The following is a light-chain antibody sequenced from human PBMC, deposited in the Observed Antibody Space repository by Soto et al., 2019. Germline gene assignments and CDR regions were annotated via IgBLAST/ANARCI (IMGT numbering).Light chain of an antibody. CDR3: ISYTSDDVRYV. Sequence: QSALTQPASMSGSPGQSITISCTGTSSDIGNYNYVSWYQHLPGKAPKLIVSEVSHRPSGVSNRFSGSKSGNTASLTISGLQSEDEADYYCISYTSDDVRYVFGTGTKLTVL. CDR2: EVS. V-gene: IGLV2-14*01. CDR1: SSDIGNYNY. J-gene: IGLJ1*01.